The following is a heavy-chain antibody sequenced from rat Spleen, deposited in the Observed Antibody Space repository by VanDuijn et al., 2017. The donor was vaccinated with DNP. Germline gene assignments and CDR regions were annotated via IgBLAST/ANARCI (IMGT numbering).Heavy chain of an antibody. CDR1: GFSVSTYS. CDR3: TRDQDYYYDGGYYPTMDA. CDR2: MWYDGDT. Sequence: QVQLKESGPGLVQPSETLSLTCTVSGFSVSTYSVSWVRQPSGRGPGWMGRMWYDGDTAYNAALKSRLSISRDTSKNQVFLKMNSLQTDDTGTYYCTRDQDYYYDGGYYPTMDAWGQGTSVTVSS. J-gene: IGHJ4*01. V-gene: IGHV2-63*01. D-gene: IGHD1-12*02.